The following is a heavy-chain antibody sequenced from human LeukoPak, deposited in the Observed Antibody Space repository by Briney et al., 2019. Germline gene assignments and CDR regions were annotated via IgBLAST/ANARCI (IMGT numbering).Heavy chain of an antibody. CDR2: IYHSGST. V-gene: IGHV4-38-2*02. CDR3: ARLDWAAAGH. D-gene: IGHD6-13*01. CDR1: GYSISSGYY. J-gene: IGHJ4*02. Sequence: SETLSLTCTVSGYSISSGYYWGWIRQPPGKGLEWIGSIYHSGSTYYNPSLKSRVTISVDTSKNQFSLKLSSVTAADTAVYYCARLDWAAAGHWGQGTLVTVSS.